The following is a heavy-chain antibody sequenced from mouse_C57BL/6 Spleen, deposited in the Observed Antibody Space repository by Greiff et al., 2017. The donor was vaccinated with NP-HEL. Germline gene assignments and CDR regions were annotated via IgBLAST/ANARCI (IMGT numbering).Heavy chain of an antibody. D-gene: IGHD1-1*01. Sequence: VQLKQPGAELVRPGSSVKLSCKASGYTFTSYWMDWVKQRPGQGLEWIGNIYPSDSETHYNQKFKDKATLTVDKSSSTAYMQLSSLTSEDSAVYYCASLYYYGSRGYYAMDYWGQGTSVTVSS. V-gene: IGHV1-61*01. CDR2: IYPSDSET. CDR1: GYTFTSYW. CDR3: ASLYYYGSRGYYAMDY. J-gene: IGHJ4*01.